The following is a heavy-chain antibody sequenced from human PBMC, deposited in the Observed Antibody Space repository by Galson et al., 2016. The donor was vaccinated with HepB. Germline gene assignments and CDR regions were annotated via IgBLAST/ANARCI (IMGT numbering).Heavy chain of an antibody. J-gene: IGHJ4*02. CDR1: GYSISSAYS. V-gene: IGHV4-38-2*02. D-gene: IGHD3-10*01. CDR3: AREGLQWFGELFGY. CDR2: IYHSGST. Sequence: SETLSLTCSVSGYSISSAYSWGWIRQSPGKGLEWIGSIYHSGSTYYNPSLRSRVTISIDTSKNQFSLKLSSVTAADTAVYYCAREGLQWFGELFGYWGQGTLVTVSS.